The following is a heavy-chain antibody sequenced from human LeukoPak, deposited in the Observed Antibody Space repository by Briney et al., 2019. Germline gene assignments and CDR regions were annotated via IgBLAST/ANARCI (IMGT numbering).Heavy chain of an antibody. Sequence: ASVKVSCKASGGTFMRHSISWVRQAPGQGLEWMGWISAYNGNTNYAQKLQGRVTMTTDTSTSTAYMELRSLRSDDTAVYYCARVTHPDPLGVTAEPDAFDIWGQGTMDTVSS. J-gene: IGHJ3*02. D-gene: IGHD2-21*02. CDR3: ARVTHPDPLGVTAEPDAFDI. V-gene: IGHV1-18*01. CDR1: GGTFMRHS. CDR2: ISAYNGNT.